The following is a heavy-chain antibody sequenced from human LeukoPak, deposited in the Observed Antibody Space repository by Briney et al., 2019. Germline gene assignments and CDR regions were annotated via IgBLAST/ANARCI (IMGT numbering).Heavy chain of an antibody. J-gene: IGHJ4*02. Sequence: PSETLSLTCTVSGGSISSYYWSWIRQPPGKGLEWIGYIYYSGSTNYNPSLKSRVTIPVDTSKNQFSLKLSSLTAADTAVYYCARDGAGSGYWGQGTLVTVSS. CDR2: IYYSGST. CDR1: GGSISSYY. V-gene: IGHV4-59*01. D-gene: IGHD6-19*01. CDR3: ARDGAGSGY.